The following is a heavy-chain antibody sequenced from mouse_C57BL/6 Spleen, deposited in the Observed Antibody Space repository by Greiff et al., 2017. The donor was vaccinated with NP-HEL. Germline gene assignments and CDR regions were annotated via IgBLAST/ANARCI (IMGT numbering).Heavy chain of an antibody. V-gene: IGHV1-76*01. CDR3: ARIPIYYDYDGYFDY. CDR2: IYPGSGNT. Sequence: VQLQESGAELVRPGASVKLSCKASGYTFTDYYINWVKQRPGQGLEWIARIYPGSGNTYYNEKFKGKATLTAEKSSSTAYMQLSSLTSEDSAVYFCARIPIYYDYDGYFDYWGQGTTLTVSS. J-gene: IGHJ2*01. CDR1: GYTFTDYY. D-gene: IGHD2-4*01.